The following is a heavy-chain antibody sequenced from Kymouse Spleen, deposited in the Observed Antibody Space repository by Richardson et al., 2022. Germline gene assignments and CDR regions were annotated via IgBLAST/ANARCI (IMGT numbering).Heavy chain of an antibody. D-gene: IGHD3-16*02. V-gene: IGHV4-34*01. CDR1: GGSFSGYY. CDR3: ARLITDAFDI. J-gene: IGHJ3*02. CDR2: INHSGST. Sequence: QVQLQQWGAGLLKPSETLSLTCAVYGGSFSGYYWSWIRQPPGKGLEWIGEINHSGSTNYNPSLKSRVTISVDTSKNQFSLKLSSVTAADTAVYYCARLITDAFDIWGQGTMVTVSS.